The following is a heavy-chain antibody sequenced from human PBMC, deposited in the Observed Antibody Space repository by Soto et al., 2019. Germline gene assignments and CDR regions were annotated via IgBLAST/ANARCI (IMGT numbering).Heavy chain of an antibody. V-gene: IGHV3-23*01. Sequence: GGSLRLSCAATGFTFSSYAMSWVRQAPGKGLEWVSGIGGSGGDTYYADSVKGRFTASRDNAENTLYLQLNSLRVEDTAIYYCARRSWRGRADYWGQGILVTVSS. D-gene: IGHD3-10*01. CDR1: GFTFSSYA. CDR3: ARRSWRGRADY. J-gene: IGHJ4*02. CDR2: IGGSGGDT.